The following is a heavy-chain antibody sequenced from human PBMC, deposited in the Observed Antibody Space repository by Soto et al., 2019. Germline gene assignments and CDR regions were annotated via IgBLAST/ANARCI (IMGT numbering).Heavy chain of an antibody. D-gene: IGHD1-26*01. CDR1: GFTFRRSS. J-gene: IGHJ4*02. CDR2: ISSTTNYI. CDR3: ASEWEDLTSNFDY. Sequence: GGSLRLSGAACGFTFRRSSVSWARPPPGKGLEWVSSISSTTNYIYYGDSMKGRSTISRDNAKNSLHLEMNSMRAEATAVYYCASEWEDLTSNFDYWGQGTLVTVYS. V-gene: IGHV3-21*06.